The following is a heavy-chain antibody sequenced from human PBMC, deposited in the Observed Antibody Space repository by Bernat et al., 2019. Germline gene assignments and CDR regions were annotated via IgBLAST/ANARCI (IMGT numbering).Heavy chain of an antibody. CDR1: GFTFSRCW. CDR3: AGWCGSFHY. V-gene: IGHV3-7*03. CDR2: IDPDGKAK. D-gene: IGHD2-8*02. Sequence: EELLVGSGGGLVQPGGSLRLSCVASGFTFSRCWMNWVRQAPGKGLEGVANIDPDGKAKSYVDSVRGRFTVSRDNAQQSLFLQMNNLRVDDTAVFYCAGWCGSFHYWGQGALVTVSS. J-gene: IGHJ4*02.